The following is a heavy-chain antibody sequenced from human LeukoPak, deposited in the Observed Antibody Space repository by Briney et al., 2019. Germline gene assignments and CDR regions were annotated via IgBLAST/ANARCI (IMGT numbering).Heavy chain of an antibody. CDR2: INPNSGGT. D-gene: IGHD3-3*01. CDR1: GYTFTGYY. J-gene: IGHJ4*02. V-gene: IGHV1-2*02. CDR3: ARDYLWSGYPHYFDY. Sequence: ASVKVSCKASGYTFTGYYMHWVRRAPGQGLEWMGWINPNSGGTNYAQKFQGRVTMTRDTSISTAYMELSRLRSDDTAVYYCARDYLWSGYPHYFDYWGQGTLVTVSS.